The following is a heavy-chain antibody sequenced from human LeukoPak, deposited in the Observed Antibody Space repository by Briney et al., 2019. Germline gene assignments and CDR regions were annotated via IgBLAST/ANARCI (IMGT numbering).Heavy chain of an antibody. D-gene: IGHD3-10*01. J-gene: IGHJ6*02. CDR3: ARGNWAYYASGIYGMDV. V-gene: IGHV3-13*01. CDR2: IGADAET. Sequence: GGSLRLSCAASGFTFSTYDMHWVRQPAGKGLEWVSTIGADAETYYPGSVRGRLTITRDNAKNTLHLHMNSLRAGDTAVYFCARGNWAYYASGIYGMDVWGQGTTVTVSS. CDR1: GFTFSTYD.